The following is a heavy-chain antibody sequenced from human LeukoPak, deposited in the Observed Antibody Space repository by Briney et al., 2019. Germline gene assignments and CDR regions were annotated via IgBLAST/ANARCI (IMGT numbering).Heavy chain of an antibody. CDR3: ARLLGAGTTLDY. CDR1: GFSFSTYW. CDR2: LWPDGRDK. D-gene: IGHD4-17*01. J-gene: IGHJ4*02. V-gene: IGHV3-7*01. Sequence: TGGSLRLSCAASGFSFSTYWMTWVRQAPGKGLEWVATLWPDGRDKMYVDSVRDRLTISRDNAKNSLYLQMDSLSAEDTAVYYCARLLGAGTTLDYWGQGAQVTVSS.